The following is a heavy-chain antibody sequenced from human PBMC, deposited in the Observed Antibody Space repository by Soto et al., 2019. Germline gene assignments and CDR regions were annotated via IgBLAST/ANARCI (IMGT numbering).Heavy chain of an antibody. CDR1: GFTFSDYY. CDR3: ASHSGSYGHYFDY. CDR2: ISSSSSYT. D-gene: IGHD3-10*01. Sequence: QVQLVESGGGLVKPGGSLRLSCAASGFTFSDYYVSWIRQAPGKGLEWVSYISSSSSYTNYADSVKGRFTISRDNAKNSLYLQMNSLRAEDTAVYYCASHSGSYGHYFDYWGQGTLVTVSS. V-gene: IGHV3-11*06. J-gene: IGHJ4*02.